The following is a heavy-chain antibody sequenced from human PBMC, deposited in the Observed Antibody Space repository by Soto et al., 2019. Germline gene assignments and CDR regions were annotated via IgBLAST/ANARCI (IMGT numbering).Heavy chain of an antibody. CDR2: IYHSGST. CDR3: DSERPDGDRLDP. CDR1: GGSISSGDYY. Sequence: QVQLQESGPGLVKPSQTLSLTCTVSGGSISSGDYYWSWIRKPPGKGLEWIGYIYHSGSTYYNPSLKSRVTISVNTSKNQFSLKLSSVTAADTAVYYCDSERPDGDRLDPWGQGTLVTVSS. V-gene: IGHV4-30-4*01. J-gene: IGHJ5*02. D-gene: IGHD3-3*01.